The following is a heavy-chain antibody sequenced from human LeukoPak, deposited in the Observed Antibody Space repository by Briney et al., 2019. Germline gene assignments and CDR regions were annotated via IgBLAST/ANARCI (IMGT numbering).Heavy chain of an antibody. CDR2: IRYDGSNK. CDR3: ARDLMGIAYRGAFYY. Sequence: PGRSLRLSCAASGFTFSSYAMHWVRQAPGKGLEWVAFIRYDGSNKYYADSVKGRFTISRDNSKNTLYLQMNSLRAEDTAVYYCARDLMGIAYRGAFYYWGQGTLVTVSS. CDR1: GFTFSSYA. V-gene: IGHV3-30*04. J-gene: IGHJ4*02. D-gene: IGHD6-13*01.